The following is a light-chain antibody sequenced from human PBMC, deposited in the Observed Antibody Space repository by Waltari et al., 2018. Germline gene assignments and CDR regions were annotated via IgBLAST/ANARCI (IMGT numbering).Light chain of an antibody. CDR2: DAF. Sequence: TQSPATLSVSLGERVTLTCRASESISINLAWYQQKPGQAPRLLIYDAFKRATGIPARFSGSGSGTDFTLTISSLEPEDFAVYYCQQRFNWPPAWTFGQGTKVEIK. V-gene: IGKV3-11*01. J-gene: IGKJ1*01. CDR1: ESISIN. CDR3: QQRFNWPPAWT.